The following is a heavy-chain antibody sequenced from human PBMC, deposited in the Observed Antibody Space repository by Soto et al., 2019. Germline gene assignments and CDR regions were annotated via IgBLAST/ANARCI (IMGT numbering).Heavy chain of an antibody. CDR2: IIPIFGTA. V-gene: IGHV1-69*13. CDR3: ARHSGKPRTPTGDGFDI. CDR1: GGPFSSYA. Sequence: SVKVSCKASGGPFSSYAISWVRQAPGQGLEWMGGIIPIFGTANYAQKVQGRVTITADESTSTADMELISLRSEDTAVYYCARHSGKPRTPTGDGFDILGQGTMVT. J-gene: IGHJ3*02. D-gene: IGHD2-15*01.